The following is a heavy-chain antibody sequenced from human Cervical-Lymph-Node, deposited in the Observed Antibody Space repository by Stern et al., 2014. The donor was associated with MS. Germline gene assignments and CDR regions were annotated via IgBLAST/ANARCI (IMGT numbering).Heavy chain of an antibody. CDR3: ARGLLGSENAFDI. V-gene: IGHV1-18*01. J-gene: IGHJ3*02. CDR2: ISAYNGNT. CDR1: GYTFCRYG. D-gene: IGHD2-15*01. Sequence: VQLEESGAEVKKPGASVKVSCKASGYTFCRYGISCVRQAPGQGLEWVGWISAYNGNTNYAQKLQGRVTMTPDTSTSTAYRELRSLRSDDTAVNYCARGLLGSENAFDIWGQGTMVTVSS.